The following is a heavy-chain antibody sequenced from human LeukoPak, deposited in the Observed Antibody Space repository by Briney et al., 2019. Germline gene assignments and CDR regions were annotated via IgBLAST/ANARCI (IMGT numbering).Heavy chain of an antibody. V-gene: IGHV3-23*01. Sequence: GGSLRLSCAASGFSFSTYAMNWVRQAPGKGLEWVSGISGSGYSTYYADSVKGRFTISRDNSKDTLYLQLNSLRAEDTAVYYCATTYFYDNNGSYYFDYWGQGTLVTVSS. D-gene: IGHD3-22*01. J-gene: IGHJ4*02. CDR2: ISGSGYST. CDR1: GFSFSTYA. CDR3: ATTYFYDNNGSYYFDY.